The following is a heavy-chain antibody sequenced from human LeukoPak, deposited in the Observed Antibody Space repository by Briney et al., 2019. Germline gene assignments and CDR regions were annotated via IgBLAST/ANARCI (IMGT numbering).Heavy chain of an antibody. CDR2: INQSGDT. J-gene: IGHJ4*02. D-gene: IGHD3-3*01. CDR3: ARSLSPYYDVTSAYWVWGY. CDR1: GESFSGYY. V-gene: IGHV4-34*01. Sequence: SETLSPTFGVSGESFSGYYCSWLRQPPGKGLEWIGEINQSGDTNYNPSFESRVTMSVDASKKQFSLKVKSVTAADGAVYYCARSLSPYYDVTSAYWVWGYWGQGTLVIISS.